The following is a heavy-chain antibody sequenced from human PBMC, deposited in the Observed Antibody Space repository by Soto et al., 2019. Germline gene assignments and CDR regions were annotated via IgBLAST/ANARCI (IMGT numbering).Heavy chain of an antibody. CDR2: MNHSGSI. D-gene: IGHD2-15*01. J-gene: IGHJ4*02. Sequence: QVQLQQWGAGLLKPSETLSLTGAVYGGSFSGYYGSWIRQPPGKGLEWDGEMNHSGSINYHPSLKMRVTMSVDTSKTRFSLKLSSVTAADTAVYYCARGWCSAASCTPLGYWGQETLVTDS. CDR3: ARGWCSAASCTPLGY. CDR1: GGSFSGYY. V-gene: IGHV4-34*01.